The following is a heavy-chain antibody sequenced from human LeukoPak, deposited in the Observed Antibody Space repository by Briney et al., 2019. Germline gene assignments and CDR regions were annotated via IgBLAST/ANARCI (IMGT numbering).Heavy chain of an antibody. D-gene: IGHD3-22*01. CDR1: GFTFSSYA. J-gene: IGHJ2*01. CDR2: ISGSGGST. CDR3: ALQKYYYDSSGYYSPPNWYFDL. V-gene: IGHV3-23*01. Sequence: GGSLRLSCAASGFTFSSYAMSWVRQAPGKGLEWVSAISGSGGSTYYADSVKGRFTISRDNSKNTLYLQMNSLRAEDTAVYYCALQKYYYDSSGYYSPPNWYFDLWGRGTLVTVSS.